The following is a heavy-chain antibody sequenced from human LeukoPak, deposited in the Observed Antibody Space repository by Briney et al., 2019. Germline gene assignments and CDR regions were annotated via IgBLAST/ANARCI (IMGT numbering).Heavy chain of an antibody. Sequence: GGSLRLSCAASGFTLSSYAMSWVRQAPGKGLEWVSATSSSDAGTYYAESVRGRFTISRDNSKNTLYLQMNSLRAEDTAMYYCAKDTKRWKTYYYASGSYYFDYWGQGTLVTVSS. J-gene: IGHJ4*02. D-gene: IGHD3-10*01. CDR1: GFTLSSYA. CDR2: TSSSDAGT. CDR3: AKDTKRWKTYYYASGSYYFDY. V-gene: IGHV3-23*01.